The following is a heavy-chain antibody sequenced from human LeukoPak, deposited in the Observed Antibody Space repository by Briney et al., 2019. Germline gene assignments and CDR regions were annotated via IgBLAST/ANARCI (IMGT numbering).Heavy chain of an antibody. Sequence: ASVKVSCKASGYTFTSYDINWVRQATGQGLEWMGWMNPNSGNTGYAQKFQGRVTMTRDTSTSTVYMELSSLRSEDTAVYYCARPYSYDAFDIWGQGTMVTVSS. V-gene: IGHV1-8*02. CDR1: GYTFTSYD. CDR2: MNPNSGNT. J-gene: IGHJ3*02. D-gene: IGHD5-18*01. CDR3: ARPYSYDAFDI.